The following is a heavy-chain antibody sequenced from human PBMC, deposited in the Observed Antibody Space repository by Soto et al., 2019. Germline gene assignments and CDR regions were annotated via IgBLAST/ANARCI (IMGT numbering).Heavy chain of an antibody. D-gene: IGHD3-10*01. CDR3: ARDRGVRGVFDY. Sequence: GGSLRLSCAASGFTFSSYSMNWVRQAPGKGLEWVSSISSSSYIYYADSVKGRFTISRDNAKNSLYLQMNSLRAEDTAVYYCARDRGVRGVFDYWGQGTLVTVSS. J-gene: IGHJ4*02. CDR1: GFTFSSYS. V-gene: IGHV3-21*01. CDR2: ISSSSYI.